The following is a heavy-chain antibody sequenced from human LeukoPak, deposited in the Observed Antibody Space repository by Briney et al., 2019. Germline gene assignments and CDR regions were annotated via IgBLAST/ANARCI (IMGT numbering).Heavy chain of an antibody. CDR3: ASAVPTTRFYYYYGMDV. J-gene: IGHJ6*02. CDR1: GGTFISYA. D-gene: IGHD1-1*01. Sequence: SVKVSCKASGGTFISYAISWVRQAPGQGLEWMGRIIPILGIANYAQKFQGRVTITADKSTSTAYMELSSLRSEDTAVYYCASAVPTTRFYYYYGMDVWGQGTTVTVSS. CDR2: IIPILGIA. V-gene: IGHV1-69*04.